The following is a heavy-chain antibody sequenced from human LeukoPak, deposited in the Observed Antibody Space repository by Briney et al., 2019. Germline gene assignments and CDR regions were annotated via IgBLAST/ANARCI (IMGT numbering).Heavy chain of an antibody. V-gene: IGHV4-59*01. Sequence: SETLSLTCTISGGSISSYYWSWIRQPPGKGLEWIAYVDYRGNTNYNPSPKSRVTISIDTSKSLYSLKLNSVTAADTAVYYCARVEVGAANRQWYGMDVWGQGTTVTVSS. CDR1: GGSISSYY. CDR3: ARVEVGAANRQWYGMDV. D-gene: IGHD2-15*01. J-gene: IGHJ6*02. CDR2: VDYRGNT.